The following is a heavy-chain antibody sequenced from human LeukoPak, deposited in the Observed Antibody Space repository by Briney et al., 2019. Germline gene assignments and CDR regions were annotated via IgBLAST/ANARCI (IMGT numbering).Heavy chain of an antibody. D-gene: IGHD4-17*01. J-gene: IGHJ4*02. CDR2: INHSGST. CDR1: GGSFSGYY. Sequence: SETLSLTCAVYGGSFSGYYWSWIRQPPGKGLEWIGEINHSGSTNYNPSLKSRVTISVDTSKNQFSLELSSVTAADTAVYYCARAGSAYGDYFDYWGQGTLVTVSS. CDR3: ARAGSAYGDYFDY. V-gene: IGHV4-34*01.